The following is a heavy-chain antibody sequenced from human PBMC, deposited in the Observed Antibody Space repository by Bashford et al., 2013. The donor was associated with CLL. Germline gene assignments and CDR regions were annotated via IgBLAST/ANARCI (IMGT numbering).Heavy chain of an antibody. D-gene: IGHD1-26*01. Sequence: GSLRLSCVASVFNFRSYGMHWVRQAPGKGLEWVAVIWNDGNNKYYADSVKGRFTIARDNSENTLYLQMDSLRAEDTAVYYCAREGSGSSPFEYWGQGTLVTVSS. CDR1: VFNFRSYG. J-gene: IGHJ4*02. CDR2: IWNDGNNK. V-gene: IGHV3-33*01. CDR3: AREGSGSSPFEY.